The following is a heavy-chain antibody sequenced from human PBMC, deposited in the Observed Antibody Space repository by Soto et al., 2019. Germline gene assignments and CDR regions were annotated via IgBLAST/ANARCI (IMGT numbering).Heavy chain of an antibody. CDR3: AKTTRGYSYGYVY. Sequence: GGSLRLSCAASGFTFSSYAMSWVRQAPGKGLEWVSAIGGSGGSTYYADSVKGRFTISRDNSKNTLYLQMNSLRAEDTAVYYCAKTTRGYSYGYVYWGQGTLVTVSS. J-gene: IGHJ4*02. D-gene: IGHD5-18*01. CDR2: IGGSGGST. CDR1: GFTFSSYA. V-gene: IGHV3-23*01.